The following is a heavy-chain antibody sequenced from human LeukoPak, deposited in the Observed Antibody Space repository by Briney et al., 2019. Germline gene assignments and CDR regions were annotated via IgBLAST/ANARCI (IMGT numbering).Heavy chain of an antibody. J-gene: IGHJ5*02. V-gene: IGHV4-61*02. D-gene: IGHD3-22*01. CDR2: IYASGDA. CDR1: GDSISGNFYF. Sequence: SQTLSLTCTVSGDSISGNFYFWSWIRQTAGKGLDWIGRIYASGDASYNPSLKSRVTISVDTSKNQYFLKLKSVTAADTAVYYCARESVYYYGPFDPWGQGTRVIVSS. CDR3: ARESVYYYGPFDP.